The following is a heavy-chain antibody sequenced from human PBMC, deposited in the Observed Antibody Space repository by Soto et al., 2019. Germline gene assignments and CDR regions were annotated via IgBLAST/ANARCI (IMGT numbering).Heavy chain of an antibody. CDR3: ARGDSSSWYSVPYYYYGMDV. J-gene: IGHJ6*02. D-gene: IGHD6-13*01. V-gene: IGHV1-69*06. CDR2: IIPIFGTA. CDR1: GGTFSSYA. Sequence: SVKVSCKASGGTFSSYAISWVRQAPGQGLEWMGGIIPIFGTANYAQKFQGRVTITADKSTSTAYMELSSLRSEDTAVYYCARGDSSSWYSVPYYYYGMDVWGQGTTVTVSS.